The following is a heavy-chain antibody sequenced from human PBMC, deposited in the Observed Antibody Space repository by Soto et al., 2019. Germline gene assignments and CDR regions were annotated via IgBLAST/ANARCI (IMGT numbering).Heavy chain of an antibody. D-gene: IGHD1-7*01. V-gene: IGHV1-69*13. CDR2: IIPIFGTA. Sequence: SVKVSFKACGCPFSSYAVSWVRQAPGQGLEWMGGIIPIFGTANYAQKFQGRVTITADESTSTAYMELSSLRSEDTAVYYCAREIGTGTTHWFDPWGQGTMVTVSS. J-gene: IGHJ5*02. CDR1: GCPFSSYA. CDR3: AREIGTGTTHWFDP.